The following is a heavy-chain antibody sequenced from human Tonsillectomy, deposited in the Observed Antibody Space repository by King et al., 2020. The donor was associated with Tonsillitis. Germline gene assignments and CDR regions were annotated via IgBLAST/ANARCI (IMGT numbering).Heavy chain of an antibody. J-gene: IGHJ4*02. V-gene: IGHV3-43*01. CDR1: GFTFDDYT. CDR3: AKALPRIAAAGSLDY. D-gene: IGHD6-13*01. CDR2: ISWDGGST. Sequence: VQLQESGGVVVQPGGSLRLSCTASGFTFDDYTMHWVRQAPGKGLEWVSLISWDGGSTYYADSVKGRFTISRDNSKNSLYLQMNSLRTEDTALYYCAKALPRIAAAGSLDYWGQETMVTVSS.